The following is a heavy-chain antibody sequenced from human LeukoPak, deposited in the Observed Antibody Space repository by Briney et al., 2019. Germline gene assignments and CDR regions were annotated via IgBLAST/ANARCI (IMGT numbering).Heavy chain of an antibody. Sequence: SVKVSCKASGFTFTSSAMQWVRQARGQRLEWIGWIVVGSGNTNYAQKFQERVTITRDMSTSTAYMELSSLRSEDTAVYYCARVMDYYGSGSSFDYWGQGTLVTVSS. V-gene: IGHV1-58*02. CDR3: ARVMDYYGSGSSFDY. D-gene: IGHD3-10*01. CDR2: IVVGSGNT. CDR1: GFTFTSSA. J-gene: IGHJ4*02.